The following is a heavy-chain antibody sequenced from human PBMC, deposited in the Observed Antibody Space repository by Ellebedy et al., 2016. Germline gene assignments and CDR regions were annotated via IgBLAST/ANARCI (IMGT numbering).Heavy chain of an antibody. Sequence: SQTLSLTCAISGDSVSSTSAAWNWIRQSPSGGLEWLGRTYYMSKWFNDYAMSMRGRLIISPDTSKNQFSLQLSSLTPEDTAVYYCARGRNCVSSSCYGAYFDYWGQGIPVTVSS. CDR3: ARGRNCVSSSCYGAYFDY. CDR2: TYYMSKWFN. J-gene: IGHJ4*02. D-gene: IGHD2-2*01. V-gene: IGHV6-1*01. CDR1: GDSVSSTSAA.